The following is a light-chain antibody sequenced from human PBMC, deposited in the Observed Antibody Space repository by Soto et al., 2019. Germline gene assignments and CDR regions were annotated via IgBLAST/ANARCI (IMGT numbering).Light chain of an antibody. Sequence: DIQMTQSPSTLSASVGDRVTIACRASQSISSWLAWYQQKPGKAPKLLIYDASSLESAVPSRFSGSGSDTEFTLTINNLQPDDFATYHCQQYNRYSLTFGGGTQVEIK. CDR2: DAS. V-gene: IGKV1-5*01. CDR3: QQYNRYSLT. CDR1: QSISSW. J-gene: IGKJ4*01.